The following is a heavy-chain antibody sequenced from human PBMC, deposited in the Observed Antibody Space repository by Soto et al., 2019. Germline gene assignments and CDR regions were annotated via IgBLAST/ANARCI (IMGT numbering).Heavy chain of an antibody. CDR3: ARSLQPYSSSWPNWFDP. V-gene: IGHV5-51*01. D-gene: IGHD6-13*01. CDR2: IYPGDSDT. CDR1: GYSFTSYW. Sequence: GESLKISCKGSGYSFTSYWIGWVRQMPGKGLKWMGIIYPGDSDTRYSPSFQGQVTISADKSISTAYLQRSSLKASDTAMYYCARSLQPYSSSWPNWFDPLGQGNLVTVSS. J-gene: IGHJ5*02.